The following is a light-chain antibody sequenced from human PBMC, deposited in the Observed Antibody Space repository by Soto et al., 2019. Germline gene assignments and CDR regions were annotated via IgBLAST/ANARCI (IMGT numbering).Light chain of an antibody. V-gene: IGLV1-44*01. CDR2: SNN. J-gene: IGLJ3*02. CDR1: RSNIGSNP. CDR3: AAWDDSLNGFWV. Sequence: QSVLTQPPSASGTPGQRVTISCSGSRSNIGSNPVNWYQQLPGTAPKLLIYSNNQRPSGVPDRFSGSKSGTSASLAISGLQSEDEADYYCAAWDDSLNGFWVFGGGTKLTVL.